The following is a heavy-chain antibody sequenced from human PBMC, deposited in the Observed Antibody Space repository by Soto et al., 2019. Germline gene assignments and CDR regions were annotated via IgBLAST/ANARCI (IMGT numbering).Heavy chain of an antibody. CDR3: ARIIRTLAWDGVDV. D-gene: IGHD3-10*01. Sequence: QVQLQESGPGLVKASETLSLTCTVSAGSISSYYWGWIRQSPGKGLEWIGYIYNSGSTNYNPSLKRRLTISVDTSKNQFSLKLSSVTAADTAVYYCARIIRTLAWDGVDVWGQGTRVTV. CDR1: AGSISSYY. CDR2: IYNSGST. J-gene: IGHJ6*02. V-gene: IGHV4-59*01.